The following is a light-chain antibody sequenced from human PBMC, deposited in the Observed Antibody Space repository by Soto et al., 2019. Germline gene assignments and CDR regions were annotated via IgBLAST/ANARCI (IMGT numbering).Light chain of an antibody. CDR2: GAS. CDR3: QQRSNWPRIN. Sequence: EIVMTHPPATLSVSPWERATLSCRASQSVSSNLAWYQQKPGQAPRLLIYGASNRATGIPARFSGSGSGTDFTLTISSLEPEDFAVYYCQQRSNWPRINFGQGTRLEIK. CDR1: QSVSSN. J-gene: IGKJ5*01. V-gene: IGKV3-11*01.